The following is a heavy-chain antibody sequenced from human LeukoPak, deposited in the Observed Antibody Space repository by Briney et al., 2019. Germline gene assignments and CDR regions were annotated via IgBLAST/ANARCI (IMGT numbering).Heavy chain of an antibody. J-gene: IGHJ4*02. V-gene: IGHV1-69*13. CDR3: ARDQGYSSGWPYFDY. CDR2: IIPIFGTA. CDR1: GGTFSSYA. Sequence: GASVKVSCKASGGTFSSYAISWVRQAPGQGLEWMGGIIPIFGTANYAQKFQGRVTITADESTSTAYMELSSLRSEETAVYYCARDQGYSSGWPYFDYWGQGTLVTVSS. D-gene: IGHD6-19*01.